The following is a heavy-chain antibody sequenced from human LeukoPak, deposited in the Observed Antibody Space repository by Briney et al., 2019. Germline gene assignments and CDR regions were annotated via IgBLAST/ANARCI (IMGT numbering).Heavy chain of an antibody. CDR3: ANEPAGYYYDSSGSFDI. CDR1: GFTFSSYW. D-gene: IGHD3-22*01. V-gene: IGHV3-74*01. CDR2: INSDGSST. Sequence: PGGSLRLSCAASGFTFSSYWMHWVRQAPGKGLVWVSRINSDGSSTSYADSVKGRFTISRDSAKNTLYLQMNSLRAEDTAVYYCANEPAGYYYDSSGSFDIWGQGTMVTVSS. J-gene: IGHJ3*02.